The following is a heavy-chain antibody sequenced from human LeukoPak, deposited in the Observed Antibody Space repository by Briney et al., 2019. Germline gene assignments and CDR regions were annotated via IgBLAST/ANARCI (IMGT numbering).Heavy chain of an antibody. D-gene: IGHD2-21*02. V-gene: IGHV3-48*02. J-gene: IGHJ4*02. CDR2: IRSSGSPI. CDR3: VRDTDSLDY. Sequence: GGSLRLSCAASGFTFSSYSMNWVRQAPGKGLEWVAYIRSSGSPIYYADSVKGRFTISRDNAKNSLYLQMNSLRDEDTAVYYCVRDTDSLDYWGQETLASVSS. CDR1: GFTFSSYS.